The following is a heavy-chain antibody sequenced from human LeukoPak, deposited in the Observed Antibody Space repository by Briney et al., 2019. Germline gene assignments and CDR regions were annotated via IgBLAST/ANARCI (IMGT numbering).Heavy chain of an antibody. CDR1: GFTFSDYY. Sequence: GGSLRLSCAASGFTFSDYYMSWFRLAPGKGLEWVSYISSSGNNIYYADSVKGRFTISRDNAKNSLYLQMSSLRAEDTAVYYCARKTIVVVTPTEYWGQGTLVTVPS. D-gene: IGHD3-22*01. CDR2: ISSSGNNI. CDR3: ARKTIVVVTPTEY. J-gene: IGHJ4*02. V-gene: IGHV3-11*01.